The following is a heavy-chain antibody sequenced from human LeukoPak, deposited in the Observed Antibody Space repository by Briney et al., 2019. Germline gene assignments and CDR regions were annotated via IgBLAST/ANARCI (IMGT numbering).Heavy chain of an antibody. CDR2: ISNDGGGT. Sequence: GSLRLSCAASGFIFNNCGLIWVRQAPGKGLQWVSAISNDGGGTTYADFVKGRFTISRDDSKNTLFLQMSSLRAEDTALYYCAKGGSGYFADLWGQGTLVTVSS. CDR3: AKGGSGYFADL. J-gene: IGHJ5*02. CDR1: GFIFNNCG. V-gene: IGHV3-23*01. D-gene: IGHD3-22*01.